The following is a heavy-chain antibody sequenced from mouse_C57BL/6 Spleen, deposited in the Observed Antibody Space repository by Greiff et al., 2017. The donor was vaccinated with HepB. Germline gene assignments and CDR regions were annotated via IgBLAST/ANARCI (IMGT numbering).Heavy chain of an antibody. Sequence: QVQLKESGPELVKPGASVKISCKASGYAFSSSWMNWVKQRPGKGLEWIGRIYPGDGDTNYNGKFKGKATLTADKSSSTAYMQLSSLTSEDSAVYFCARKGGYSYYAMDYWGQGTSVTVSS. V-gene: IGHV1-82*01. CDR2: IYPGDGDT. CDR1: GYAFSSSW. CDR3: ARKGGYSYYAMDY. D-gene: IGHD2-3*01. J-gene: IGHJ4*01.